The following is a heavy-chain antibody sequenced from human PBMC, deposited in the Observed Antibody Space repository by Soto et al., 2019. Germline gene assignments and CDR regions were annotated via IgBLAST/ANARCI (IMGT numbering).Heavy chain of an antibody. CDR3: ARGIFVATTAEYYPDS. J-gene: IGHJ4*02. CDR2: SNAGNGKT. CDR1: GYTFTNYA. D-gene: IGHD5-12*01. V-gene: IGHV1-3*01. Sequence: RAAVKVSCKASGYTFTNYAIHWVRQAPGQRLEWMGWSNAGNGKTKYSQNFQGRVTITRDTSASIVYMEVNSLRSEDTALYYCARGIFVATTAEYYPDSWGQATLLTVSS.